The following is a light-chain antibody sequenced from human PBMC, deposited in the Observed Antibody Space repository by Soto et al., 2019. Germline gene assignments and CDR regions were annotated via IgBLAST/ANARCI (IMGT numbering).Light chain of an antibody. Sequence: DIQMTQSPSTLSASVGDRVTITCRASQSISSWLAWYQQKPGKAPKLLIYDASSLESWVPSRFSGSGSGTEFNLTISILQPDDFAAYYCQQYNSYPWTFGQGTKVEIK. CDR3: QQYNSYPWT. CDR1: QSISSW. J-gene: IGKJ1*01. CDR2: DAS. V-gene: IGKV1-5*01.